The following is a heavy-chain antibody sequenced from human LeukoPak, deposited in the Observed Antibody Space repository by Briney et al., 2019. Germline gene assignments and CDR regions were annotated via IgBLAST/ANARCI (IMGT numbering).Heavy chain of an antibody. CDR1: GYTFTSYD. J-gene: IGHJ4*02. CDR3: ARDDYYDSSGPTGDY. V-gene: IGHV1-8*01. D-gene: IGHD3-22*01. CDR2: MNPNSGNA. Sequence: GASVKVCCKPAGYTFTSYDINRVRQATVQTREWMGWMNPNSGNAGYAQKFQGRVTMTRNTSISTAYMELSSLRSEDTAVYYCARDDYYDSSGPTGDYWGQGTLVTVSS.